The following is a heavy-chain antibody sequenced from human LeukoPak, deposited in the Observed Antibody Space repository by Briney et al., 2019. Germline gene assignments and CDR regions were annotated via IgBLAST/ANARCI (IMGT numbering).Heavy chain of an antibody. CDR2: ISGSGGST. J-gene: IGHJ4*02. V-gene: IGHV3-23*01. CDR1: GFTFSSYA. D-gene: IGHD3-22*01. Sequence: GGSLRLSCAASGFTFSSYAMSWVRPAPGKGLEWVSAISGSGGSTYYADSVKGRFTISRDNSKNTLYLQMNSLRAEDTAVYYCAKTHPITMIVVVITPFDYWGQGTLVTVSS. CDR3: AKTHPITMIVVVITPFDY.